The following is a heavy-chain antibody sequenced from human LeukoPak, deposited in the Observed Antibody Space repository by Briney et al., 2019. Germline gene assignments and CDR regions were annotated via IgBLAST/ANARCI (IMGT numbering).Heavy chain of an antibody. CDR3: ARESGGSSGMNY. CDR1: GGSMSSNTYY. D-gene: IGHD6-25*01. CDR2: IYHSGST. Sequence: SETLSLTCTVSGGSMSSNTYYWAWIRQPPGKGLEWIGSIYHSGSTYYNPSLKSRVTISVDTSKNQFSLKLSSVTAADTAVYYCARESGGSSGMNYWGQGTLVTVSS. V-gene: IGHV4-39*07. J-gene: IGHJ4*02.